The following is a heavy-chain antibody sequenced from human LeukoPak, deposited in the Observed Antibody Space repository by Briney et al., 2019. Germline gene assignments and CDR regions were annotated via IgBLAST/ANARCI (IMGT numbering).Heavy chain of an antibody. CDR3: ARDSLPHYYTSGSQNPADY. CDR1: GYTLTCYR. CDR2: INPSGGST. V-gene: IGHV1-46*01. D-gene: IGHD3-10*01. J-gene: IGHJ4*02. Sequence: ASVKVSCRASGYTLTCYRIQWVRQAPGQGLEWMGVINPSGGSTSYTQKFQGRVTMTRDTSTSTVYMELSSLTSEDTAVYYCARDSLPHYYTSGSQNPADYWGQGALVTVSS.